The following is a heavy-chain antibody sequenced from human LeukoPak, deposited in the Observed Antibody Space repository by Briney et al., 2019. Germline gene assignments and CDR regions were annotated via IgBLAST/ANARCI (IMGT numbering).Heavy chain of an antibody. CDR2: INHSGST. CDR1: GASFSGYY. J-gene: IGHJ4*02. Sequence: SETLSLTCAVYGASFSGYYWNWIRQPPGKGLEWIGEINHSGSTNYITSLKSRVTMSVDTSKNQFSLNLTSVTAADTAVYYCARGRSAYDNSGYYYGNWGQGTLVTVSS. D-gene: IGHD3-22*01. CDR3: ARGRSAYDNSGYYYGN. V-gene: IGHV4-34*01.